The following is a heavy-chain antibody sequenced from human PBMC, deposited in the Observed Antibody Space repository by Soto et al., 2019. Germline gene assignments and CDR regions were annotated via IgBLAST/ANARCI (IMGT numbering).Heavy chain of an antibody. CDR2: IKTDGSST. D-gene: IGHD5-18*01. CDR3: AKREGNTFGLFH. V-gene: IGHV3-74*01. J-gene: IGHJ4*02. Sequence: EVQLVESGGGLVQPGGSLRLSCAASGFTFSAYWIHWVRQAPEKGLEWVSRIKTDGSSTYYADSVKGRFTISRDNAKNILYLQMDSLRVEDTAVYYCAKREGNTFGLFHWGQGTLVTVSS. CDR1: GFTFSAYW.